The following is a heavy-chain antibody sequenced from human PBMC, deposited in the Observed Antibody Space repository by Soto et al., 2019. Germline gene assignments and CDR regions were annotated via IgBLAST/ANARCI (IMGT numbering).Heavy chain of an antibody. Sequence: PGGSLRLSCSTSGFRFNSFAIHWVRQAPGKGLEYVSAINANGGSTYFADSVKGRFSISRDASRNNVFLEMNSLSREDTAVYHCAKGRSGEYYSDGLDVWRQGTTVTVSS. J-gene: IGHJ6*02. CDR3: AKGRSGEYYSDGLDV. V-gene: IGHV3-64D*06. D-gene: IGHD2-21*01. CDR1: GFRFNSFA. CDR2: INANGGST.